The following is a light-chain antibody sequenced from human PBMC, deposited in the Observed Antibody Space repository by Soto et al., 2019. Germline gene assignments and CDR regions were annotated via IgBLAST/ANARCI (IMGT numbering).Light chain of an antibody. CDR3: QQYQRYLT. J-gene: IGKJ1*01. V-gene: IGKV1-5*01. CDR2: GAS. CDR1: ESMSNC. Sequence: DIQMTQSPSTLSASVGDRVTITCRASESMSNCLAWYQQKPGKAPKLLISGASSLQSGVPSRFSGRASGTEFTLTISSLQPDDIATYYCQQYQRYLTFGQGTKVDIK.